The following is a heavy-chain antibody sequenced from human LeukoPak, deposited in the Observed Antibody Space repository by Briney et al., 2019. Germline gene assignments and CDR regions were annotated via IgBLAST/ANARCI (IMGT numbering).Heavy chain of an antibody. CDR2: ISGSSSYI. D-gene: IGHD4-17*01. CDR1: GFTFSSYS. CDR3: AREYGGYNSELDY. Sequence: GGSLRLSCAASGFTFSSYSMNWVRQAPGKGLEWVSSISGSSSYIYYADSVKGRFTISRDNAKNSLYLQMNSLRAEDTAVYYCAREYGGYNSELDYWGQGTLVTVSS. J-gene: IGHJ4*02. V-gene: IGHV3-21*01.